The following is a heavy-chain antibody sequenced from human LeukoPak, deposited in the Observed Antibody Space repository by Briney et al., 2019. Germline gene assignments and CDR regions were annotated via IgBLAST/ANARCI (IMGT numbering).Heavy chain of an antibody. J-gene: IGHJ6*02. V-gene: IGHV3-23*01. D-gene: IGHD4-17*01. CDR3: ARVRYGELDV. CDR1: AFTFSNYW. Sequence: GGSLRLSCAASAFTFSNYWMSWVRQAPGRGLEWVSSMSGSGGSTYYADSVKGRFTISRDDSKNTLYLQMNSLRAEDTAVYYCARVRYGELDVWGQGTTVTVSS. CDR2: MSGSGGST.